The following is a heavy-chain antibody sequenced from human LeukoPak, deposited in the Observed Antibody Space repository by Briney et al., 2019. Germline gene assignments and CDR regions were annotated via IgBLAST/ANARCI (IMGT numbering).Heavy chain of an antibody. CDR2: IYYSGST. V-gene: IGHV4-39*07. Sequence: PSETLSLTCTVSGGSISSSSYYWGWIRQPPGKGLEWIGSIYYSGSTHYNPSLKSRVTISVDTSKNQFSLKLSSVTAADTAVYYCARVDYSYGDYWGQGTLVTVSS. CDR1: GGSISSSSYY. J-gene: IGHJ4*02. CDR3: ARVDYSYGDY. D-gene: IGHD5-18*01.